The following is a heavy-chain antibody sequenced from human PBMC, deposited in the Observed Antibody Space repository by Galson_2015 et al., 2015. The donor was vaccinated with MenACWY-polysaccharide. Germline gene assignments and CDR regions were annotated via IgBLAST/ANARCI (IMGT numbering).Heavy chain of an antibody. CDR3: ARPRSGYSPNYYGMDV. Sequence: SVKVSCKASGGTFSSYAISWVRQAPGQGLEWMGGIIPIFGTANYAQKFQGRVTITADESTSTAYMELSSLRSEDTAVYYCARPRSGYSPNYYGMDVWGQGTTVTVSS. CDR1: GGTFSSYA. D-gene: IGHD5-18*01. J-gene: IGHJ6*02. CDR2: IIPIFGTA. V-gene: IGHV1-69*13.